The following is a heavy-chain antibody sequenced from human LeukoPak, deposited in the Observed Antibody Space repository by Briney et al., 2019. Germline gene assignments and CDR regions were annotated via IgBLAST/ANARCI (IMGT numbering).Heavy chain of an antibody. CDR3: ARGERTAAADY. CDR2: SSGSRNYI. J-gene: IGHJ4*02. Sequence: GGSLRLSCATSGFTFTSYSINWVRQAPGKGLEWVSCSSGSRNYISYADSVKGRFTVFRDNARKSLYLQMNSLRADDTAVYYCARGERTAAADYWGQGTLVTVSS. CDR1: GFTFTSYS. V-gene: IGHV3-21*01. D-gene: IGHD6-13*01.